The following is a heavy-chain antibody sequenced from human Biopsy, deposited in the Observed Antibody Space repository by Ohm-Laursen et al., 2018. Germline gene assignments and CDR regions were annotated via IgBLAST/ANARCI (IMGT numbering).Heavy chain of an antibody. CDR2: IIPILRTT. V-gene: IGHV1-69*11. CDR3: AREAIGYQLPCFD. Sequence: EPSVKASCKAPTGTFNRYGIISARQAPGQGLEWMGRIIPILRTTAYAQTFLGRVTITADSSTSTVDMELNSLTSDDTAVYFCAREAIGYQLPCFDWGQGTLVTVSS. CDR1: TGTFNRYG. D-gene: IGHD2-2*01. J-gene: IGHJ4*02.